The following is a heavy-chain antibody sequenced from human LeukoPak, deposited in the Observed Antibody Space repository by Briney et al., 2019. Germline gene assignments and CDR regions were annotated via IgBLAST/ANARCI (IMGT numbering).Heavy chain of an antibody. CDR2: IWYDGSTK. D-gene: IGHD3-22*01. V-gene: IGHV3-30*02. CDR3: AKGEYYYDSSGYPDY. CDR1: GFIFSNCG. J-gene: IGHJ4*02. Sequence: PGGSLRLSCAASGFIFSNCGMPWVRQAPGKGLEWVAVIWYDGSTKFYADSVKGRFTISRDNTKNTLYLQMNSLRAGDAAVYYCAKGEYYYDSSGYPDYWGQGTLVTVSS.